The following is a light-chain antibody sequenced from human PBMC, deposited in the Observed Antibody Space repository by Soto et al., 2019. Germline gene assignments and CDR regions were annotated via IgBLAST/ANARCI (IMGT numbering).Light chain of an antibody. Sequence: DIVMTQSPDSLAVSLGERATIYCKSSQTLLFSSHNKTFLALYQQKPGQPPKLLVHWASTRESGVPDRFSGSGSETDFTLTITSLQAADVAVYYCQQYFSSPLTFGGGTKVQIK. V-gene: IGKV4-1*01. CDR3: QQYFSSPLT. CDR2: WAS. CDR1: QTLLFSSHNKTF. J-gene: IGKJ4*01.